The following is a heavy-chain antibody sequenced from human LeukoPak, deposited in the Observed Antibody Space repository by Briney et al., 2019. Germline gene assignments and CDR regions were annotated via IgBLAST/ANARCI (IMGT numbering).Heavy chain of an antibody. CDR1: GGSFSGYY. Sequence: PSETLSLTCAVYGGSFSGYYWSWIRQPPGKGLEWIGEINHSGSTNYNPSLKSRVTISVDTSKNQFSLKLSSVTAADTAVYYCAREGGHIVVVTAMSDAFDIWGQGTMVTVSS. D-gene: IGHD2-21*02. V-gene: IGHV4-34*01. CDR2: INHSGST. J-gene: IGHJ3*02. CDR3: AREGGHIVVVTAMSDAFDI.